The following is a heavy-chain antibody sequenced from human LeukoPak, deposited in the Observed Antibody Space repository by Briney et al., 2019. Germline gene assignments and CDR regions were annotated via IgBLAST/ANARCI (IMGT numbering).Heavy chain of an antibody. V-gene: IGHV1-2*02. D-gene: IGHD6-19*01. CDR3: ARAHRYGSGWFDY. Sequence: ASVKVSCKASGYTFTGYYMHWVRQAPGQGLEWMGWINPNSGGTNYAQKFQGRVTMTRDTSISTAYMELSRLRSDDTAVYYCARAHRYGSGWFDYWGQGTLVTVSS. CDR2: INPNSGGT. CDR1: GYTFTGYY. J-gene: IGHJ4*02.